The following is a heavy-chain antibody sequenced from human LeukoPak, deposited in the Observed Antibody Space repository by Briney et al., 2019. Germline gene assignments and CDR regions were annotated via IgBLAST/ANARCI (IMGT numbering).Heavy chain of an antibody. J-gene: IGHJ5*02. D-gene: IGHD3-10*01. CDR1: GSSISISNYY. Sequence: KPSETLSLTCTVSGSSISISNYYWGWIRQPPGKGLEWIGSVYYSGTTYSNPSLKSRLIILVDKSKNQFSLHLNSVTTADTAVYFCARAFGRFRGPFDPWGQGTQVTVSS. V-gene: IGHV4-39*07. CDR3: ARAFGRFRGPFDP. CDR2: VYYSGTT.